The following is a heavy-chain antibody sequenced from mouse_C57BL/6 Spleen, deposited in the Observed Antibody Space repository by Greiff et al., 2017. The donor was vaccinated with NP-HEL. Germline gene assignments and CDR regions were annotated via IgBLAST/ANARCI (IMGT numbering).Heavy chain of an antibody. J-gene: IGHJ1*03. Sequence: VQLQQPGAELVMPGASVKLSCKASGYTFTSYWMHWVKQRPGQGLEWIGEIDPSDSYTNYNQKFKGKSTLTVDKSSSTAYMQLSSLTSEDSAVYYCARSSNYVYFDVWGTGTTVTVSS. D-gene: IGHD2-5*01. CDR1: GYTFTSYW. CDR3: ARSSNYVYFDV. CDR2: IDPSDSYT. V-gene: IGHV1-69*01.